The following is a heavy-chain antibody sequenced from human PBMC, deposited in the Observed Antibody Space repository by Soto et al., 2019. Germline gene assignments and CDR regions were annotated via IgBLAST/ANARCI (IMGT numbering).Heavy chain of an antibody. D-gene: IGHD2-2*01. Sequence: EVQVLESGGGLVQPGGSLRLSCAASGFTFGNYAMSWVRQAPGKGLKWVSGISGSGGSTYYADSVKGRFTISRDSSKNTLYLQMNSLRAEDTAVYFCAAYCIVTSCKFASWGQGTLVTVSS. CDR1: GFTFGNYA. V-gene: IGHV3-23*01. CDR2: ISGSGGST. J-gene: IGHJ4*02. CDR3: AAYCIVTSCKFAS.